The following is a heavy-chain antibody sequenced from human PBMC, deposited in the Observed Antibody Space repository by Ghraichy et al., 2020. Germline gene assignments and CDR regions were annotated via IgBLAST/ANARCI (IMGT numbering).Heavy chain of an antibody. CDR3: ARDRGDYGMDV. J-gene: IGHJ6*02. CDR2: IYYSGST. Sequence: SETLSLTCTVSGGSISSYYWSWIRQPPGKGLEWIGYIYYSGSTNYNPSLKSRVTISVDTSKNQFSLKLSSVTAADTAVYYCARDRGDYGMDVWGQGTTVTVSS. V-gene: IGHV4-59*01. D-gene: IGHD2-21*01. CDR1: GGSISSYY.